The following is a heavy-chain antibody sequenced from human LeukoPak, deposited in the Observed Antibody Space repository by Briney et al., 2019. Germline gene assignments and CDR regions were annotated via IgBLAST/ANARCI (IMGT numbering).Heavy chain of an antibody. CDR2: INTDGSST. CDR3: ASRGGGGSYADY. J-gene: IGHJ4*02. Sequence: GGSLRLSCTASGFTFSNYWMHWVRQAPGKGPVWVSRINTDGSSTSYADSVKGRFTISRDNAENTVYLQMNSLRAEDTAVYYCASRGGGGSYADYWGQGTLVSVSS. CDR1: GFTFSNYW. V-gene: IGHV3-74*01. D-gene: IGHD1-26*01.